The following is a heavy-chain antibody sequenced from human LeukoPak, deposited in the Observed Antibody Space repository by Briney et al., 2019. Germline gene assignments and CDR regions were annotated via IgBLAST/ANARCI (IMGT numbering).Heavy chain of an antibody. D-gene: IGHD2-2*01. CDR3: ARHYCSSTSCNLDY. Sequence: SETLSLTCTVSGASISSSSYYWGWIRQPPGQGLEWIGSVYYSGSTYYNPSLKSRVTISVDTSKNQFSLKLSSVTAADTAVYYCARHYCSSTSCNLDYWGQGNMVTVSS. CDR1: GASISSSSYY. CDR2: VYYSGST. V-gene: IGHV4-39*01. J-gene: IGHJ4*02.